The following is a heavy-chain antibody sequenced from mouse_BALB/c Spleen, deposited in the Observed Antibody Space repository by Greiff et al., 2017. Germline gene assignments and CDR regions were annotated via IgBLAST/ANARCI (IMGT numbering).Heavy chain of an antibody. CDR2: IWGGGSS. CDR1: GFSLSSYS. V-gene: IGHV2-6-4*01. Sequence: VKLMESGPGLVAPSQSLSITCSVSGFSLSSYSVHWVCHPPGKGLEWLGMIWGGGSSDYNSALKSRLSFSKDNSKSQVFLKMNGLQTEDTAMYYCARSLGDGYYKAMDYWGQGTSVTVSS. J-gene: IGHJ4*01. D-gene: IGHD2-3*01. CDR3: ARSLGDGYYKAMDY.